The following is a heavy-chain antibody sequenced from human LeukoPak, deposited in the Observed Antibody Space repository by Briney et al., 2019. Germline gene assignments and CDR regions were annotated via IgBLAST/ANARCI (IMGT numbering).Heavy chain of an antibody. CDR3: ARVGAAAGSYFDY. V-gene: IGHV4-38-2*02. Sequence: PSETLSLTCTVSGYSISSGYYWGWTRQPPGKGLEWIGNIYHSGSTYYNPSLKSRVTISVDTSKNQFSLNLSSVTAADTAVYYCARVGAAAGSYFDYWGQGTLVTVSS. CDR2: IYHSGST. CDR1: GYSISSGYY. D-gene: IGHD6-13*01. J-gene: IGHJ4*02.